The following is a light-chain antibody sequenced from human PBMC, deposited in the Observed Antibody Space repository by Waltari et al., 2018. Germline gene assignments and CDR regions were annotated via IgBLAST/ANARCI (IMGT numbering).Light chain of an antibody. CDR3: QHHVRLPAT. J-gene: IGKJ1*01. Sequence: IVLTQSPGTMSLSPGGRATLSCRASQNIGNYLAWYQQKPGQAPRLLIYGASSRAAGIPDRFSGSWSGADFSLTISRLEPEDFAVYYCQHHVRLPATFGQGTKV. CDR1: QNIGNY. V-gene: IGKV3-20*01. CDR2: GAS.